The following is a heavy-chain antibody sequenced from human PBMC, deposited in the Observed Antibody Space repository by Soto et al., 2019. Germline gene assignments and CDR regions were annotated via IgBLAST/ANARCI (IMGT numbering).Heavy chain of an antibody. Sequence: QVQLVQSGAEVKKPGASVKVSCKASGYTFTSYDINWVRQATGQGLEWMGWMNPNSGNTGYAQKFKGRVTMTRNTSIGTAYMELSSLRSEDTAVYYCARGLEWSWSLDPWGQGTLVTVSS. V-gene: IGHV1-8*01. CDR2: MNPNSGNT. CDR3: ARGLEWSWSLDP. CDR1: GYTFTSYD. J-gene: IGHJ5*02. D-gene: IGHD3-3*01.